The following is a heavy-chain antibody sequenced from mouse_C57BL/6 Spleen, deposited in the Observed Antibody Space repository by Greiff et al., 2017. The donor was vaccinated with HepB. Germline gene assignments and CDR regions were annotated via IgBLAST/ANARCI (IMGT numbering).Heavy chain of an antibody. Sequence: EVKLMESGPELVKPGASVKISCKASGYSFTDYNMSWVKQSNGKSLEWIGVINPNYGTTSYNQKFKGKATLTVDQSSSTAYMQLNSLTSEDSAVYYCASRSDGYFYAMDYWGQGTSVTVSS. J-gene: IGHJ4*01. CDR2: INPNYGTT. CDR1: GYSFTDYN. CDR3: ASRSDGYFYAMDY. D-gene: IGHD2-3*01. V-gene: IGHV1-39*01.